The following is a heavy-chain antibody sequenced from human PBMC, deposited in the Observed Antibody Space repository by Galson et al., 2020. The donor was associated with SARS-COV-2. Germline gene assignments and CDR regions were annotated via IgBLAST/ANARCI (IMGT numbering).Heavy chain of an antibody. V-gene: IGHV3-48*01. CDR1: GFTFSYYS. Sequence: TGGSLSLSCAASGFTFSYYSMNWVRQAPGKGLEWVSYISSRSSTIYYADSVKGRFTISRDNAKNSLYLQMNSLRGEDTAVYYCARDGCSGGDCYSYGMDVWGQGTTVAVSS. J-gene: IGHJ6*02. D-gene: IGHD2-15*01. CDR2: ISSRSSTI. CDR3: ARDGCSGGDCYSYGMDV.